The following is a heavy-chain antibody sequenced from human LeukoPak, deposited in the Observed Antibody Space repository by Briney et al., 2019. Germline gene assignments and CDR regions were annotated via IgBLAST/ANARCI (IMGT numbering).Heavy chain of an antibody. D-gene: IGHD2-21*02. CDR2: IYRDGSS. V-gene: IGHV3-66*01. CDR3: AKDRGYCGGDCYSADY. Sequence: GGSLRLSCVASGLSVSSNYMSWVRQAPGKGLEWVSVIYRDGSSYYAESVKGRFTISRDNSKNTLYIQMNSLRAEDTAVYYCAKDRGYCGGDCYSADYWGQGTLVTVSS. J-gene: IGHJ4*02. CDR1: GLSVSSNY.